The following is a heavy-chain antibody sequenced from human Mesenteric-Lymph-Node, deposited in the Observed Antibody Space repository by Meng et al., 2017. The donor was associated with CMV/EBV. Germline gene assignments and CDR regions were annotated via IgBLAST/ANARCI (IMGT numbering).Heavy chain of an antibody. Sequence: GGSLRLSCAASGFTFSSYSMNWVRQAPGKGLEWVSSISSSSSYIYYADSVKGRFTISRDNAKNSLYLQMNSLRAEDMALYYCAKEGIAGLDVWGQGTTVTVSS. CDR3: AKEGIAGLDV. CDR2: ISSSSSYI. V-gene: IGHV3-21*04. CDR1: GFTFSSYS. D-gene: IGHD6-13*01. J-gene: IGHJ6*02.